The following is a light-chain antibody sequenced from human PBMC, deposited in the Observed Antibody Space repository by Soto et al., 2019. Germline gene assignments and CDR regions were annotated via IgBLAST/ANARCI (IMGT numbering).Light chain of an antibody. J-gene: IGKJ1*01. CDR1: QSVSSSY. CDR3: QQYGSSQT. Sequence: IVLSQSRGTLCWAGEESSSLWWRASQSVSSSYLAWYQQKPGQAPRLLIYGASSRATGIPDRFSASGSGTDFTPTISRLEPEAFAVYYCQQYGSSQTFGQGTKVDIK. CDR2: GAS. V-gene: IGKV3-20*01.